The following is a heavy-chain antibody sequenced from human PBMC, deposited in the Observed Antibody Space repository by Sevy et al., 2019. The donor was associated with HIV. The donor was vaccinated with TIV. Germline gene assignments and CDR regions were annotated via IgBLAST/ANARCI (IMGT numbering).Heavy chain of an antibody. D-gene: IGHD3-9*01. CDR2: INHSGST. V-gene: IGHV4-34*01. CDR3: ARGSLDYDILTGPDRFDY. J-gene: IGHJ4*02. Sequence: SETLSLTCAVYGGSFSGYYWSWIRQPPGKGLEWIGEINHSGSTNYNPSLKSRVTISVDTSKNQFSLKLGSVTAEDTAAYYCARGSLDYDILTGPDRFDYWGQGTLVTVSS. CDR1: GGSFSGYY.